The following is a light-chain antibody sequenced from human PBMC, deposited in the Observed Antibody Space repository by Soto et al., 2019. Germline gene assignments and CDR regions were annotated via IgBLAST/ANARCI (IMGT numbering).Light chain of an antibody. V-gene: IGKV1-39*01. J-gene: IGKJ2*01. Sequence: DIQMTQSPSSLSAYVGDRVTITCRASQSCRNYLNWYQQKPGKAPKLLIYAASSLQSGVPSRFSGSGSGTDFTLTISSLQPDDFATYFCQQTYRTPTTFGQGTKLEIK. CDR1: QSCRNY. CDR3: QQTYRTPTT. CDR2: AAS.